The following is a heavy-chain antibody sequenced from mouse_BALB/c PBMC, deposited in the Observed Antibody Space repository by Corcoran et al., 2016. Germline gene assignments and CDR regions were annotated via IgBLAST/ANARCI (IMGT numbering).Heavy chain of an antibody. Sequence: EVKLLESGGGLVQPGGSLKLSCAASGFDFSRYWMSWVRQAPGKGLEWIGEINPDSSTINYTPSLKDEFIISRDSAKNTLYLQMSKVRSEDTALYYCARNAHWGYFDYWGQGTTLTVSS. D-gene: IGHD4-1*01. CDR3: ARNAHWGYFDY. CDR1: GFDFSRYW. CDR2: INPDSSTI. V-gene: IGHV4-1*02. J-gene: IGHJ2*01.